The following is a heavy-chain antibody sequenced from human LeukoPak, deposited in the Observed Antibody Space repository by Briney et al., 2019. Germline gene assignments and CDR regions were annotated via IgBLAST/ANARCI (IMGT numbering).Heavy chain of an antibody. Sequence: VASVKVSCKASGYTFTSYDINWVRQATGQGLEWMGWMNPNSGNTGYAQKFQGRVTITADESTSTAYMELRSLRSADTAVYYCARDGYYGSGSYYPLVGYFDYWGQGTLVTVSS. CDR3: ARDGYYGSGSYYPLVGYFDY. J-gene: IGHJ4*02. CDR1: GYTFTSYD. CDR2: MNPNSGNT. D-gene: IGHD3-10*01. V-gene: IGHV1-8*01.